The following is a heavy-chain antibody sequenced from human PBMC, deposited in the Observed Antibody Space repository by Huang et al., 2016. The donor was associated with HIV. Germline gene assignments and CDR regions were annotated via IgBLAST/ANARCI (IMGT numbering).Heavy chain of an antibody. CDR3: ARGIRYFGVVAYFDY. V-gene: IGHV3-48*02. J-gene: IGHJ4*02. D-gene: IGHD3-3*01. CDR2: ISSSMSTI. CDR1: GFTFSSYS. Sequence: EVQLVESGGGLVQPGGSLRLSCAASGFTFSSYSMNRVRQAPGKGREWVSYISSSMSTIDDADAVKGRFTIARDNAKNSLFLQRNSLRDEDTAVYYCARGIRYFGVVAYFDYWGQGALVTVSS.